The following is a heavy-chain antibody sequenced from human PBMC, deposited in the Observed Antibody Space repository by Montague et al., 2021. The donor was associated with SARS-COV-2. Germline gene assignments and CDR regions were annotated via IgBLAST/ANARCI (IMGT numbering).Heavy chain of an antibody. CDR3: ARILVAAAGSPFDP. J-gene: IGHJ5*02. V-gene: IGHV2-70*11. CDR2: IDWDEDK. CDR1: GFSLSTSGMC. D-gene: IGHD6-13*01. Sequence: PALVKPTQTLTLTCTFSGFSLSTSGMCVSWIRQPPGKALEWLARIDWDEDKYYSTSLKTRLTISKDTSKNQVVLTMTNMDPADTATYYCARILVAAAGSPFDPWGQGTLVTVSS.